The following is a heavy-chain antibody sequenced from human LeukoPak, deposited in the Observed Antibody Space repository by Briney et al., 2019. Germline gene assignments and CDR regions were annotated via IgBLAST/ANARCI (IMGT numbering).Heavy chain of an antibody. Sequence: GGSLRLSCAASGFTFSSYEMNWVRQAPGKGLEWVSYISSSGSTIYYADSVKGRFTISRDNAKNSLYLQMNSLRAEDTAVYYCAMKAVPRPRLYDAFDFWGQGTVVTVSS. V-gene: IGHV3-48*03. CDR3: AMKAVPRPRLYDAFDF. J-gene: IGHJ3*01. CDR1: GFTFSSYE. CDR2: ISSSGSTI. D-gene: IGHD2-2*02.